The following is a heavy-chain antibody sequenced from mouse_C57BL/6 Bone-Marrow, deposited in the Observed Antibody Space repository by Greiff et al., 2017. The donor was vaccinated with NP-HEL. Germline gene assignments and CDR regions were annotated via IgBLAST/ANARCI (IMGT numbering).Heavy chain of an antibody. V-gene: IGHV1-52*01. CDR1: GYTFTSYW. J-gene: IGHJ2*01. CDR2: IDPSDSET. D-gene: IGHD4-1*01. Sequence: VQLQQPGAELVRPGSSVKLSCKASGYTFTSYWMHWVKQRPIQGLEWIGNIDPSDSETHYNQKFKDKATLTVDKSSSTAYMQLSSLTSEDSAVYYCARRRSNWDYFDYWGQGTTLTVSS. CDR3: ARRRSNWDYFDY.